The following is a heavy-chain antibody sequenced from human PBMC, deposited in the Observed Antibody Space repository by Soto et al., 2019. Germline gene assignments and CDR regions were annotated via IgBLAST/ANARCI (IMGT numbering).Heavy chain of an antibody. CDR1: GFSLSADGVG. CDR2: IYWDDDQ. Sequence: QITLKESGPTLVKPTQTLTLTCTFSGFSLSADGVGVGWIRQPPGKALEWLALIYWDDDQRYSPSLKTRLTITKDTSKNPVVLTMTNMDPVDTATYYCAHAYGGTSWPNDAFDVWGQGTVVTVSS. V-gene: IGHV2-5*02. D-gene: IGHD2-2*01. J-gene: IGHJ3*01. CDR3: AHAYGGTSWPNDAFDV.